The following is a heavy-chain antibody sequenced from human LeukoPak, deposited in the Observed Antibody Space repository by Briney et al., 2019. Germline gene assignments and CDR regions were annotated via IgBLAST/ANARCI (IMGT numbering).Heavy chain of an antibody. CDR2: IYTSGST. J-gene: IGHJ3*02. V-gene: IGHV4-59*10. CDR3: ARLSIVVVTMAFDI. D-gene: IGHD2-21*02. CDR1: GGSFSGYY. Sequence: NTSETLSLTCAVYGGSFSGYYWSWIRQPPGKGLEWIGRIYTSGSTNYNPSLKSRVTISVDTSKNQFSLKLSSVTAADTAVYYCARLSIVVVTMAFDIWGQGTMVTVSS.